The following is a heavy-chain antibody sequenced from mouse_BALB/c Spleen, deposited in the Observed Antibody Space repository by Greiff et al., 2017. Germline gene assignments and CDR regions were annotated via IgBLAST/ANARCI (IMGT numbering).Heavy chain of an antibody. CDR2: INPSNGGT. Sequence: QVQLQQSGAELVKPGASVKLSCKASGYTFTSYYMYWVKQRPGQGLEWIGEINPSNGGTNFNEKFKSKATLTVDKSSSTAYMQLSSLTSEDSAVYYCTRWLLRSWYFDVWGAGTTVTVSS. V-gene: IGHV1S81*02. CDR3: TRWLLRSWYFDV. J-gene: IGHJ1*01. CDR1: GYTFTSYY. D-gene: IGHD2-3*01.